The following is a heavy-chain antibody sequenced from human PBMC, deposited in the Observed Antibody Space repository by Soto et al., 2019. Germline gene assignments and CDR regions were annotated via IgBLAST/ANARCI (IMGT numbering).Heavy chain of an antibody. CDR3: AREAYGGYLDY. V-gene: IGHV1-2*04. CDR2: INPTSGGT. Sequence: GSVKVSYRASGYPFTAYYMHWVPQAPGQGLEWMGWINPTSGGTNYAQKFQGWVTMTRDTSISTAYMELSSLRSDDTAVYYCAREAYGGYLDYWGQGTLVTVSS. J-gene: IGHJ4*02. CDR1: GYPFTAYY. D-gene: IGHD2-15*01.